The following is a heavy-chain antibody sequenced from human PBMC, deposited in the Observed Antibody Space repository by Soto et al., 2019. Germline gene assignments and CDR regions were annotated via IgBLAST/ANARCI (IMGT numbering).Heavy chain of an antibody. CDR3: AKGYGSGSYSSFDY. V-gene: IGHV3-9*01. J-gene: IGHJ4*02. CDR2: ISSNSGRI. Sequence: EVQLVESGGGLVQPGRSLRLSCAASGFTFDDYAMHWVRQAPGKGLEWVSGISSNSGRIDYADSVKGRFTISRDNAKNSLFLQMNSLRTEDTALYYCAKGYGSGSYSSFDYWGQGTLVTVSS. CDR1: GFTFDDYA. D-gene: IGHD3-10*01.